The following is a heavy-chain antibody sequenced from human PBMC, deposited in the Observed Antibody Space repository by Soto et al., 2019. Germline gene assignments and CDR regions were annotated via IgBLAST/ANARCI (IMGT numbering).Heavy chain of an antibody. CDR3: AKEALYYDFWSGYRPGP. J-gene: IGHJ5*02. CDR1: GFTFSSYA. Sequence: EVQLLESGGGLVQPGGSLRLSCAASGFTFSSYAMSWVRQAPGKGLEWVSAISGSDGSTYYADSVKGRFTISRDNSKNKLYLQMNSLRAEDTAVYYCAKEALYYDFWSGYRPGPWGQGTLVTVSS. CDR2: ISGSDGST. V-gene: IGHV3-23*01. D-gene: IGHD3-3*01.